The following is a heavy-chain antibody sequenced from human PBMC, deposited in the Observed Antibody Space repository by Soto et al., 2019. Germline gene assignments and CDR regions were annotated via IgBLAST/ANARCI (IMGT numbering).Heavy chain of an antibody. CDR2: IYYSGST. V-gene: IGHV4-30-4*01. CDR1: GGTISSGDYH. CDR3: ARAVDYNWFDP. Sequence: PSETLSLTCTVSGGTISSGDYHWSWIRQPPGKGLEWIGYIYYSGSTYYNPSLKSRVTISVDTSKNQFSLKLSSVPAADTAVYYCARAVDYNWFDPWGQGTLVTVSS. J-gene: IGHJ5*02. D-gene: IGHD3-9*01.